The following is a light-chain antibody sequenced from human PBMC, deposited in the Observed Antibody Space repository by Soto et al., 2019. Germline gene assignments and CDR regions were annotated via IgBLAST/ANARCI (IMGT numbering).Light chain of an antibody. J-gene: IGKJ1*01. Sequence: DIQMTQSPSTLSASVGDRAPITCRASQSILSWLAWYQHKPGKAPKLLIYDASSLESGVPSRFSGSRSGTEFTLTISSLQPDDIATYYCQQYDTYWTFGQGTKVDIK. CDR3: QQYDTYWT. CDR1: QSILSW. CDR2: DAS. V-gene: IGKV1-5*01.